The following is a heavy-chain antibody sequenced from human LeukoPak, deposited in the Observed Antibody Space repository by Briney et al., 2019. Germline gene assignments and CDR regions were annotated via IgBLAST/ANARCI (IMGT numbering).Heavy chain of an antibody. J-gene: IGHJ4*02. Sequence: GGSLRLSCAASGFTFSDYYMSWIRQAPGKGLEWVSYISSSGSTIYYADSVKGRLTISRDNAKNSLYLQMNSLRAEDTAVYYCARGDIVVVPAAMDYWGQGTLVTVSS. D-gene: IGHD2-2*01. CDR2: ISSSGSTI. V-gene: IGHV3-11*04. CDR1: GFTFSDYY. CDR3: ARGDIVVVPAAMDY.